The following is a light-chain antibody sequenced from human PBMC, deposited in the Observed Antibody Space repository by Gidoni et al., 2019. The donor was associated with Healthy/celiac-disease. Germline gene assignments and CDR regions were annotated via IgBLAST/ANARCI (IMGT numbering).Light chain of an antibody. Sequence: DIQMTQSPSSLSASVGDRVTITCRASQSISSYLNWYQQNPGKAPKLLIYAASSLQSGVPSRFSGSGSGTDFTLTISSLQPEDFATYYCQQSYSTPPYSFXQXTKLXIK. V-gene: IGKV1-39*01. CDR1: QSISSY. CDR2: AAS. J-gene: IGKJ2*03. CDR3: QQSYSTPPYS.